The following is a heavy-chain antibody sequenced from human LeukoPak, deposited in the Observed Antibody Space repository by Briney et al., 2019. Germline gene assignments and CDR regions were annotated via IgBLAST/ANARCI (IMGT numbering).Heavy chain of an antibody. CDR1: GGSISSGGYY. V-gene: IGHV4-31*03. CDR3: ARQTTGPEDSIEIDY. Sequence: PSETLSLTCTVSGGSISSGGYYWRWIRQHPGKGLEWIGYIYYSGSTYYNPSLKSRVTISVDTSKNQFSLKLSSVTAADTAVYYCARQTTGPEDSIEIDYWGQGTLVTVSS. D-gene: IGHD1-1*01. CDR2: IYYSGST. J-gene: IGHJ4*02.